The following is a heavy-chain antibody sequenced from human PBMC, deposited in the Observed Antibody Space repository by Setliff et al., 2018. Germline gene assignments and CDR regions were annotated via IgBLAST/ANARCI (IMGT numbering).Heavy chain of an antibody. J-gene: IGHJ4*02. V-gene: IGHV5-51*01. D-gene: IGHD4-4*01. CDR1: GYRFTTYW. CDR2: IYAGDSDT. CDR3: ARDSNYEGAYDY. Sequence: GESLKISCKGSGYRFTTYWIGWVRQMPGKGLEWMGVIYAGDSDTRYRPSFQGQVTISVDKSISTAYLQWSSLKASDTAMYYCARDSNYEGAYDYWGQGTLVTVSS.